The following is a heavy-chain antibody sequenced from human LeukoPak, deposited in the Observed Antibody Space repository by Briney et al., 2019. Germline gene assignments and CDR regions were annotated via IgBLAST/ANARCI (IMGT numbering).Heavy chain of an antibody. J-gene: IGHJ4*02. V-gene: IGHV3-11*01. CDR3: ARTLYYYDSRGEVDY. CDR2: ISSSGSTI. CDR1: GFTFSDYH. D-gene: IGHD3-22*01. Sequence: GGSLRLSCAASGFTFSDYHMSWIRQAPGKGLEWVSYISSSGSTIYYADSVKGRFTISRDNATNSLYLQMNSLRAEDTAVYYCARTLYYYDSRGEVDYWGQGTLVTVSS.